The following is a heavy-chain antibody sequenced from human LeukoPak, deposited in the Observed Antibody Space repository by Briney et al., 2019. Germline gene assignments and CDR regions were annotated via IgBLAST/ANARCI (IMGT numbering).Heavy chain of an antibody. J-gene: IGHJ4*02. CDR2: IYSGGST. D-gene: IGHD3-10*01. CDR1: GFTVSTNY. CDR3: ARGRGTYYFDY. V-gene: IGHV3-53*01. Sequence: GGPLRLSCAASGFTVSTNYMSWVRQAPGKGLEWVSVIYSGGSTYYADSVKGRFTISRDKSKNTLYLQMNSLRAEDTAVYYCARGRGTYYFDYWGQGTLVTVSS.